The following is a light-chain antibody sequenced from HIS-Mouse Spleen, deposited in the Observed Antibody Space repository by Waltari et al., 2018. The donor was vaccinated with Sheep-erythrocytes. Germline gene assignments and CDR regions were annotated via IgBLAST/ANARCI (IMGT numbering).Light chain of an antibody. CDR1: ALPKQY. CDR3: QSADSSVV. Sequence: SYELTQPPSVSVSPGQTARITCSGEALPKQYAYWYQQKPGQAPVLVIYKDSERPSGIPERFSGSSSGTTVTLTISGVQAEDEADYYCQSADSSVVFGGGTKLTVL. V-gene: IGLV3-25*03. CDR2: KDS. J-gene: IGLJ2*01.